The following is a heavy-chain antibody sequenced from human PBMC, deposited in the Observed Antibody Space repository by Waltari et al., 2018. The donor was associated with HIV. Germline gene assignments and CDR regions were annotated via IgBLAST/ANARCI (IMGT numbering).Heavy chain of an antibody. CDR2: ISWRSGNI. Sequence: EVQLVESGGDLVQPGGSLRLSCAASGFRFDDYAMHWVRQAPGKGLEWVSGISWRSGNIAYADSVRGRFTISRDNAKNSLYLRMNSLRPDDTGFYYCARGPMYKWFDPWGQGTLVTVSS. V-gene: IGHV3-9*01. CDR3: ARGPMYKWFDP. D-gene: IGHD3-10*02. J-gene: IGHJ5*02. CDR1: GFRFDDYA.